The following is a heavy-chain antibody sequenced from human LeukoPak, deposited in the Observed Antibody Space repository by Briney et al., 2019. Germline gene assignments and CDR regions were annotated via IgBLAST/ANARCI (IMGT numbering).Heavy chain of an antibody. V-gene: IGHV4-34*01. J-gene: IGHJ4*02. CDR1: GGSFSGYY. CDR2: INHSGST. Sequence: ETLSLTCAVYGGSFSGYYWSWIRQPPGKGLEWIGEINHSGSTNYNPSLKSRVTISVDTSKNQFSLKLSSVTAADTAVYYCARTDSSSWYLDYWGQGTLVTVSS. CDR3: ARTDSSSWYLDY. D-gene: IGHD6-13*01.